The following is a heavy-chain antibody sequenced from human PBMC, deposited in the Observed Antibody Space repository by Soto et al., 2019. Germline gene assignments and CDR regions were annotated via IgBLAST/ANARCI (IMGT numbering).Heavy chain of an antibody. J-gene: IGHJ4*02. CDR2: IYYSGST. D-gene: IGHD5-12*01. CDR1: GGSISSGSYY. CDR3: ARGGWLQFFDY. Sequence: SETLSLTCTISGGSISSGSYYWSWIRQPPGKGLEWIGYIYYSGSTNYNPSLKSRVTISVDTSKNQFSLKLSSVTAADTAVYYCARGGWLQFFDYWGQGTLVTVSS. V-gene: IGHV4-61*01.